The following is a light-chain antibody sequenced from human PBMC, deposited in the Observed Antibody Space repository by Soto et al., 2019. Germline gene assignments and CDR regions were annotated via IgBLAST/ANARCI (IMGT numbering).Light chain of an antibody. CDR3: SSYRGSNAWV. V-gene: IGLV2-14*01. J-gene: IGLJ3*02. CDR1: SSDVGAYNF. CDR2: EVS. Sequence: QSALTQPASASGSPGQSITISCTGTSSDVGAYNFVSWYQHHPGTAPKLMIYEVSNRPSGASNRFSGSKSGNTASLTICGLQAEDEADYYCSSYRGSNAWVFGGGTKLTVL.